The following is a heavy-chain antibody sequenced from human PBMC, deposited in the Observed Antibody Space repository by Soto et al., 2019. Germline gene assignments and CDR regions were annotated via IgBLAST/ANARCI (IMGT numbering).Heavy chain of an antibody. CDR3: AHKGPEDWPFDS. CDR1: CFSLSTSQVL. CDR2: IYWDVDK. Sequence: SGPTIVTPTYTLRLTCTLYCFSLSTSQVLVSCIQQSPGKALEGLAVIYWDVDKRFSPSLKTTLSLTHDTPRPQAVLTLTITDPVDTAIYYCAHKGPEDWPFDSWGQETLVTVSS. J-gene: IGHJ4*02. V-gene: IGHV2-5*02. D-gene: IGHD3-9*01.